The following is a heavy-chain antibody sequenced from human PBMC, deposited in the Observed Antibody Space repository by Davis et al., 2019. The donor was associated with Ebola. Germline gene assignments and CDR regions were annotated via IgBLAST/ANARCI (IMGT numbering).Heavy chain of an antibody. J-gene: IGHJ5*02. CDR2: INAGNGNT. V-gene: IGHV1-3*01. D-gene: IGHD6-13*01. CDR3: ARTRGSLAGFDP. Sequence: ASVKVSCKASGYTFTSYAMHWVRQAPGQRLEWMGWINAGNGNTKYSQKFQGRVTITRDTSASTAYMELSSLRSEDTAVYYCARTRGSLAGFDPWGQGTLVTVSS. CDR1: GYTFTSYA.